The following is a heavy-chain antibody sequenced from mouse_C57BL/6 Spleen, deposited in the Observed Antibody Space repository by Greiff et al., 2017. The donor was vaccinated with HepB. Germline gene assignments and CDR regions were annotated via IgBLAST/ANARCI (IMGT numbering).Heavy chain of an antibody. Sequence: VKLMESGAELVKPGASVKMSCKASGYTFTTYPIEWMKQNHGKSLEWIGNFHPYNDDTKYNEKFKGKATLTVEKSSSTVYLELSRLTSDDSAVYYCARGDGNYWYFDVWDTGTTVTVSS. J-gene: IGHJ1*03. D-gene: IGHD2-1*01. CDR2: FHPYNDDT. V-gene: IGHV1-47*01. CDR1: GYTFTTYP. CDR3: ARGDGNYWYFDV.